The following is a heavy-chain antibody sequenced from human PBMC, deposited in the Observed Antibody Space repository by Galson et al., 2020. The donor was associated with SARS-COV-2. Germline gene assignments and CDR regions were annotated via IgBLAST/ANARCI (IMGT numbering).Heavy chain of an antibody. CDR1: GFTFSSYS. J-gene: IGHJ3*02. CDR2: ISSSSSTI. D-gene: IGHD4-17*01. CDR3: ARDRATVVSNDAFDI. V-gene: IGHV3-48*04. Sequence: GGSLRLSCAASGFTFSSYSMNWVRQAPGKGLEWVSYISSSSSTIYYADSVTGRFTISRDNAKNSLYLQMNSLRAEDTAVYYCARDRATVVSNDAFDIWGQGTMVTVSS.